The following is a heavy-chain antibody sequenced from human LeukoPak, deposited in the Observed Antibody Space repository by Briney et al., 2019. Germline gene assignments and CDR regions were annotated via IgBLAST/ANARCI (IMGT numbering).Heavy chain of an antibody. CDR2: INIDGATT. V-gene: IGHV3-74*01. CDR3: VRGAVGTGVWFDP. CDR1: GFTFSGYW. J-gene: IGHJ5*02. Sequence: GGSLRLSCAASGFTFSGYWMHWVRRAPGKGLEWVSRINIDGATTNYADSVKGRFTISRDNAKNTLHLQMNSLRADDTAVYYCVRGAVGTGVWFDPWGQGTLVTVSS. D-gene: IGHD1-26*01.